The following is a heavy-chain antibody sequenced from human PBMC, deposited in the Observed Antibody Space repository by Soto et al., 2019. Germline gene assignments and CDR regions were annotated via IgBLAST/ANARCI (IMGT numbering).Heavy chain of an antibody. V-gene: IGHV4-59*01. D-gene: IGHD1-26*01. Sequence: SQTLSLTCTVSGGSISSYYWSWIRQPPGKGLEWIGYIYYSGSTNYNPSLKSRVTISVDTSKNQFSLKLSSVTAADTAVYYCARVTGGHHFDYWGQGTLVTVSS. J-gene: IGHJ4*02. CDR3: ARVTGGHHFDY. CDR2: IYYSGST. CDR1: GGSISSYY.